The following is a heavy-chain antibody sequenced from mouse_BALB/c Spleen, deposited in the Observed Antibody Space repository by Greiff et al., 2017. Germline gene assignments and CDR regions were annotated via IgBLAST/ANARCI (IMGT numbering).Heavy chain of an antibody. CDR3: ANYYGSYYAMDY. CDR2: IDPANGNT. J-gene: IGHJ4*01. V-gene: IGHV14-3*02. CDR1: GFNIKDTY. D-gene: IGHD1-1*01. Sequence: EVQLQQSGAELVKPGASVKLSCTASGFNIKDTYMHWVKQRPEQGLEWIGRIDPANGNTKYDPKFQGKATITADTSSNTAYLQFSSLTSEDTAVYYCANYYGSYYAMDYWGQGTSVTVSS.